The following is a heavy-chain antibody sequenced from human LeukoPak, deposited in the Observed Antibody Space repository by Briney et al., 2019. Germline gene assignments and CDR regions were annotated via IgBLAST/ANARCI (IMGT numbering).Heavy chain of an antibody. CDR1: GGSISSYY. V-gene: IGHV4-4*07. CDR2: IYTSGST. D-gene: IGHD4-11*01. CDR3: ARVGLPKNYYYYYMDV. Sequence: SETLSLTCTVSGGSISSYYWSWIRQPAGKGLEWIGRIYTSGSTNYNPSLKSRVTMSVDTSKNQFSLKLSSVTAADTAVYYCARVGLPKNYYYYYMDVWGKGTTVTVSS. J-gene: IGHJ6*03.